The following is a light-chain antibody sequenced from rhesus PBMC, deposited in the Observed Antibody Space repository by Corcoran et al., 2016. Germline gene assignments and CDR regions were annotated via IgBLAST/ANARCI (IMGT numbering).Light chain of an antibody. CDR2: EVS. J-gene: IGKJ4*01. Sequence: DIVMTQTPLSLPVTPGEPASISCRSSQSLLDREDGNTYLDWCLQKPGQSPQLCIYEVSIRASGVPDRFSGRGSDTHFTLKISSVEAENVEVYNYMQALEFPLTFGGGTKVEIK. V-gene: IGKV2-104*02. CDR3: MQALEFPLT. CDR1: QSLLDREDGNTY.